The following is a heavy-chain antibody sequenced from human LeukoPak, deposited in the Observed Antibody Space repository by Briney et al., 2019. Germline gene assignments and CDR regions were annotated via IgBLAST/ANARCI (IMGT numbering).Heavy chain of an antibody. CDR1: GFIFSDAW. V-gene: IGHV3-7*05. D-gene: IGHD3-10*01. CDR2: IKQDGSEK. J-gene: IGHJ4*02. CDR3: ARSPYYGHDY. Sequence: GGSLRLSCAASGFIFSDAWMSWVRQAPGKGLEWVANIKQDGSEKYYVDSVKGRFTISRDNAKNSLYLQMNSLRAEDTAVYYCARSPYYGHDYWGQGTLVTVSS.